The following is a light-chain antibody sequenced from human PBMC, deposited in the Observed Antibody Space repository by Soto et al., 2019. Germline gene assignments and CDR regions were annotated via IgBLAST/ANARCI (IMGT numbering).Light chain of an antibody. V-gene: IGKV1-5*01. CDR2: DAS. J-gene: IGKJ1*01. CDR3: QQSYSTLQT. Sequence: DIQMTQSPSTLSASVGDRVTISCRASQNINRWLAWYQQKPGKAPKLLIYDASSFKSGVPSRFSGSGSGTEFTLTISSLQPEDFATYYCQQSYSTLQTFGQGTKVDIK. CDR1: QNINRW.